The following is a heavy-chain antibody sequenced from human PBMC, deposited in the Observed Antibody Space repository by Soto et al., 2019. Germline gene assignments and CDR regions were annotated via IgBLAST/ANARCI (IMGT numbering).Heavy chain of an antibody. CDR3: ATHGLELCQGGVCYNANH. V-gene: IGHV5-51*01. J-gene: IGHJ5*02. D-gene: IGHD2-21*02. Sequence: GESLKISCKGSGYIFTDYWIGWIRHMPGKGLEWMAMINPSNSATRYNPSFQGQVTISFDKSTSTVSLQWSSLEASDTAMYYCATHGLELCQGGVCYNANHWGQGTLITVSS. CDR2: INPSNSAT. CDR1: GYIFTDYW.